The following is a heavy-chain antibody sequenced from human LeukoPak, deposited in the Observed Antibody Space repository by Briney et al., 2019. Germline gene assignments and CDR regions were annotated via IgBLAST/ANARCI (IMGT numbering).Heavy chain of an antibody. J-gene: IGHJ4*02. CDR1: GGTFSSYA. CDR2: IIPILGIA. V-gene: IGHV1-69*04. Sequence: GASVKVSCKASGGTFSSYAISRVRQAPGHGLEWMGRIIPILGIANYAQKFQGRVTITADKSTSTAYMELSSLRSEDTAVYYCARARRWELLTHFDYWGQGTLVTVSS. D-gene: IGHD1-26*01. CDR3: ARARRWELLTHFDY.